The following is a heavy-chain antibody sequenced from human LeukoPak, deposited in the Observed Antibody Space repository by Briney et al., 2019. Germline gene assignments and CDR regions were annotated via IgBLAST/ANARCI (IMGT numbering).Heavy chain of an antibody. V-gene: IGHV3-23*01. CDR3: ARDLTHYYDTSGYFDY. D-gene: IGHD3-22*01. CDR1: GITLSNYG. Sequence: PGGSLRLSCAVSGITLSNYGMSWVRQAPGKGLQWVAGISDTGGTLTYADSVSGRFTISRDNAKNTLYLQMNSLRAEDTAVYYCARDLTHYYDTSGYFDYWGQGTLVAVSS. J-gene: IGHJ4*02. CDR2: ISDTGGTL.